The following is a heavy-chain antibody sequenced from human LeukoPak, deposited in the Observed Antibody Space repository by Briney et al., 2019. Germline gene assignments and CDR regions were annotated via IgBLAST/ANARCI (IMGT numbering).Heavy chain of an antibody. Sequence: GSLRLSCAASGFTFSSYGMHWVRQAPGKGLEWVAVIWYDGSNKYYADSVKGRFTISRDNSNNTLYLQMNSLRAEDTAVYYCARDDRQLARGYFDYWGQGTLVTVSS. CDR1: GFTFSSYG. CDR2: IWYDGSNK. D-gene: IGHD6-13*01. J-gene: IGHJ4*02. V-gene: IGHV3-33*01. CDR3: ARDDRQLARGYFDY.